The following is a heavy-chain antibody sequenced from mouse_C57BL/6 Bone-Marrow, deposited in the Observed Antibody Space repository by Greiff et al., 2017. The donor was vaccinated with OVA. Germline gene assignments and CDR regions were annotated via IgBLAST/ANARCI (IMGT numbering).Heavy chain of an antibody. Sequence: GGGLVQPKGSLKLSCAASGFSFNTYAMNWVRQAPGKGLEWVARIRSKSNNYATYYADSVKDRFTISRDDSESMLYLQMNNLKTEDTAMYYCVRHWYYGSSPWFAYWGQGTLVTVSA. D-gene: IGHD1-1*01. J-gene: IGHJ3*01. CDR2: IRSKSNNYAT. CDR1: GFSFNTYA. V-gene: IGHV10-1*01. CDR3: VRHWYYGSSPWFAY.